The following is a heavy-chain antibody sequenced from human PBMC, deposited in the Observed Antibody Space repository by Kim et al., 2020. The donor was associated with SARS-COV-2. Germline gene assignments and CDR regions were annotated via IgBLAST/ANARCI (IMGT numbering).Heavy chain of an antibody. CDR3: TRTPYGSGIIDF. J-gene: IGHJ4*02. V-gene: IGHV3-15*01. CDR2: IKGKTDGGRT. Sequence: GGSLRLSCTASGFTFSNSWMSWVRQAPGKGLEWVCRIKGKTDGGRTDYAAPGKFRCTISRDDTKNTLYLQMNSLKTEDTAVYYCTRTPYGSGIIDFCGQGTLVTVSS. CDR1: GFTFSNSW. D-gene: IGHD3-10*01.